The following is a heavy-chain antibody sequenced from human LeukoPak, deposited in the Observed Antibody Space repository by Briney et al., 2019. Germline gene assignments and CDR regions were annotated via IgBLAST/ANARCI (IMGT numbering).Heavy chain of an antibody. CDR1: GYTFTSYF. CDR3: ARGSSGYYAPFDY. J-gene: IGHJ4*02. D-gene: IGHD3-22*01. CDR2: ISPSGGSA. Sequence: ASVKVSFKSSGYTFTSYFMHWVRQAPGQGLEWMGIISPSGGSATYAQKFQARVTLTKYTSTSTVYMERSSLRSEDTAVYYCARGSSGYYAPFDYWGQGTLVTVSS. V-gene: IGHV1-46*01.